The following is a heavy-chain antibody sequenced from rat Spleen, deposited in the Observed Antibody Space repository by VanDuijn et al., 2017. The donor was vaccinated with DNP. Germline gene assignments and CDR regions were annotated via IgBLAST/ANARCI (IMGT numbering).Heavy chain of an antibody. Sequence: QVQLEESGPGLVQSSQTLSLTCSVSGFSFTSYGVSWVRQPPGKGLEWIAAISSGGITFYNSALKSRLSISRDTSKSQVFLKMNSLQTEDTAIYFCTRDYGYNLWGQGVMVTVSS. V-gene: IGHV2S12*01. J-gene: IGHJ2*01. CDR1: GFSFTSYG. D-gene: IGHD1-9*01. CDR2: ISSGGIT. CDR3: TRDYGYNL.